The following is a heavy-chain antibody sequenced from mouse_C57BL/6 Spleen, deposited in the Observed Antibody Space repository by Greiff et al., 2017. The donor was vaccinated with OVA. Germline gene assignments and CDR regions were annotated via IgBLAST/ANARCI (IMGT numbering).Heavy chain of an antibody. D-gene: IGHD3-2*02. Sequence: QVQLKQPGAELVMPGASVKLSCKASGYTFTSYWMHWVKQRPGQGLEWIGEIDPSDSYTNYNQKFKGKSTLTVDKSSSTAYMQLSSLTSEDSAVYYCAQAMFAYWGQGTLVTVSA. V-gene: IGHV1-69*01. CDR1: GYTFTSYW. CDR2: IDPSDSYT. CDR3: AQAMFAY. J-gene: IGHJ3*01.